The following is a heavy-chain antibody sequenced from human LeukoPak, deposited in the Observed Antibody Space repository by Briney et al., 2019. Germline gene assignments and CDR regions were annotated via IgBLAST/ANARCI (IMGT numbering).Heavy chain of an antibody. CDR2: IYPGDSDT. CDR3: ARRYYYDSSVYYFDY. D-gene: IGHD3-22*01. CDR1: GYRFTNYW. Sequence: GESLKISCQTYGYRFTNYWIGWVRQVPGKGLEWMGIIYPGDSDTRYSPSFQGQVTISADKSISTAYLQWSSLKASDTAMYYCARRYYYDSSVYYFDYWGQGTLVTVSS. V-gene: IGHV5-51*01. J-gene: IGHJ4*02.